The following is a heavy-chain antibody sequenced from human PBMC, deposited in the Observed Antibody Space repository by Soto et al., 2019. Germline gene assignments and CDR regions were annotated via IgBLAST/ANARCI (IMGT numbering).Heavy chain of an antibody. D-gene: IGHD5-12*01. CDR1: GFTVSSNY. V-gene: IGHV3-66*01. CDR3: ASDYISGYDWQGWYFDL. J-gene: IGHJ2*01. Sequence: PGGSLRLSCAASGFTVSSNYMSWVRQAPGKGLEWVSVIYSGGSTYYADSVKGRFTISRDNSKNTLYLQMNSLRAEDTAVYYCASDYISGYDWQGWYFDLWGRGTLVTVSS. CDR2: IYSGGST.